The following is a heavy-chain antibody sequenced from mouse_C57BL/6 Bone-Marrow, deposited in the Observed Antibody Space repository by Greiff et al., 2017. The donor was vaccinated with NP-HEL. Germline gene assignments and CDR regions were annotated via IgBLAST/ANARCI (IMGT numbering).Heavy chain of an antibody. J-gene: IGHJ2*01. CDR2: IHPNSGST. D-gene: IGHD2-2*01. CDR1: GYTFTSYW. CDR3: ARLVTTSFDY. Sequence: QVQLQQSGAELVKPGASVKLSCKASGYTFTSYWMHWVKQRPGQGLEWIGMIHPNSGSTNYNEKFKSKATLTVDKSSSTAYMQLSSLTSEDSAVYYCARLVTTSFDYWGQGTTLTVSS. V-gene: IGHV1-64*01.